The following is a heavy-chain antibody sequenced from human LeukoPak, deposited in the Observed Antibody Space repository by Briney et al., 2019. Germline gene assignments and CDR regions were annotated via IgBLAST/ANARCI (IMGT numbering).Heavy chain of an antibody. J-gene: IGHJ4*02. CDR1: GGSFSGYY. CDR2: INHSGST. CDR3: ARSSASSSSWFDY. D-gene: IGHD6-13*01. Sequence: SSETLSLTCAVYGGSFSGYYWSWIRQPPGKGLEWIGEINHSGSTNYNPSLKSRVTISVDTSKNQFSLKLSSVTAADTAVYYCARSSASSSSWFDYWGQGTLLTVSS. V-gene: IGHV4-34*01.